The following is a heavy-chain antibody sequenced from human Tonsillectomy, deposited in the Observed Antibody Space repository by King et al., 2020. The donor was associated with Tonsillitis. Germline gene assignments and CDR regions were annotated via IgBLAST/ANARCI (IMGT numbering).Heavy chain of an antibody. CDR2: MYYSGTI. V-gene: IGHV4-39*01. Sequence: QLQESGPGVVKPSETLSLTCTVSGGSISSSDHYWAWIRQPPGKGLEWIGYMYYSGTIFYNPSLKKRITISGGTSENRYSLKFSSVTAADTAVYFCVRSVSGSFDYWGQGALVTVSS. CDR1: GGSISSSDHY. CDR3: VRSVSGSFDY. J-gene: IGHJ4*02. D-gene: IGHD1-26*01.